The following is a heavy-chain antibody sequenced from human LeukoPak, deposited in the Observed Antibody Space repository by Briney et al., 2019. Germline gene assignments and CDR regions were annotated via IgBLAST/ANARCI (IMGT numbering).Heavy chain of an antibody. V-gene: IGHV4-61*02. CDR1: GGSISSSSYY. J-gene: IGHJ4*02. D-gene: IGHD2-15*01. CDR3: ARYYCSGGSCYGDY. Sequence: PSETLSLTCTVSGGSISSSSYYWGWICQPPGKGLEWIGRIYTSGSTNYNPSLKSRVTISVDTSKNQFSLKLSSVTAADTAVYYCARYYCSGGSCYGDYWGQGTLVTVSS. CDR2: IYTSGST.